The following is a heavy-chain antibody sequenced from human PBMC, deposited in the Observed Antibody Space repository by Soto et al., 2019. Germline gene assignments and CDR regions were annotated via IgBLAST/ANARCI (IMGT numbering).Heavy chain of an antibody. J-gene: IGHJ4*02. D-gene: IGHD3-10*01. V-gene: IGHV1-18*01. CDR3: ARTYGSGDYFLPFEY. Sequence: QVQLLQSGAEVKKPGASVKVSCKASGYMFNTYGITWVRQAPGQGLKWMGWISVYNGNKDYAQKLEGRVTMTIDTSTSTAYMELKSLTADDTAVYYCARTYGSGDYFLPFEYWGQGTPVSVSS. CDR1: GYMFNTYG. CDR2: ISVYNGNK.